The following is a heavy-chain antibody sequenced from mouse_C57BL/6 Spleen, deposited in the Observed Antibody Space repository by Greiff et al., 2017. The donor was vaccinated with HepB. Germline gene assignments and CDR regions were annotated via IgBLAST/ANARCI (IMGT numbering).Heavy chain of an antibody. CDR2: IYPGDGDT. J-gene: IGHJ2*01. CDR3: ARWGITTVVFDY. CDR1: GYAFSSSW. Sequence: QVQLQQSGPELVKPGASVKISCKASGYAFSSSWMNWVKQRPGKGLEWIGRIYPGDGDTNYNGKFKGKATLTADKSFSTAYMQLSSLTSEDSAVYCCARWGITTVVFDYWGQGTTLTVSS. V-gene: IGHV1-82*01. D-gene: IGHD1-1*01.